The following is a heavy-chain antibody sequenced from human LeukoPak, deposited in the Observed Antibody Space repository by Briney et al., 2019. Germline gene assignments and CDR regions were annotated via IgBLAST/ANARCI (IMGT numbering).Heavy chain of an antibody. D-gene: IGHD6-13*01. J-gene: IGHJ4*02. V-gene: IGHV3-11*01. CDR3: ARDRDSSSWDFDY. Sequence: PGGSLRLSCAASGFTFSDYYMSRIRQAPGKGLEWVSYISSSGSTIYYADSVKGRFTISRDNAKNSLYLQMNSLRAEDTAVYYCARDRDSSSWDFDYWGQGTLVTVSS. CDR1: GFTFSDYY. CDR2: ISSSGSTI.